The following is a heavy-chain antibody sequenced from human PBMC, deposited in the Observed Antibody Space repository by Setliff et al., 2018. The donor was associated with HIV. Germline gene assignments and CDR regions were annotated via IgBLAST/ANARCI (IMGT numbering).Heavy chain of an antibody. D-gene: IGHD6-19*01. V-gene: IGHV4-34*01. Sequence: LSLTCAVYGGSFSGFYWNWIRQPPGKGLEWIGEINHSGSTNYNPSLKSRVTISVDTSKNQFSLRLSSVIAADTAAYCCAGGPPGSSIGWYVGYWGQGTLVTVSS. J-gene: IGHJ4*02. CDR3: AGGPPGSSIGWYVGY. CDR2: INHSGST. CDR1: GGSFSGFY.